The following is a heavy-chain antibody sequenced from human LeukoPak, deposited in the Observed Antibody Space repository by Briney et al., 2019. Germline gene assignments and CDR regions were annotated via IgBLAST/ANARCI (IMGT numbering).Heavy chain of an antibody. Sequence: GGSLRLSCAASGFTFSSYGMHWVRQAPGKGLEWVALISYDGSNKYYADSVRGRFTISRDNSKNTLYLQMNSLRAEDTAVYYCASPYYYDSSGYSGLGYWGQGTLVTVSS. V-gene: IGHV3-30*03. CDR3: ASPYYYDSSGYSGLGY. CDR1: GFTFSSYG. J-gene: IGHJ4*02. CDR2: ISYDGSNK. D-gene: IGHD3-22*01.